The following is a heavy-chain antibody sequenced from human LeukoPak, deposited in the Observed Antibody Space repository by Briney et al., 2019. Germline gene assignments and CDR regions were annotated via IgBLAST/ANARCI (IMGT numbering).Heavy chain of an antibody. CDR3: ARDSGTTGEVKFDP. J-gene: IGHJ5*02. V-gene: IGHV4-4*07. CDR1: GGSISSYY. CDR2: IYSSGST. Sequence: PSETLSPTCTVSGGSISSYYWSWIRQPAGKGLEWIGRIYSSGSTDYNPSLKSRVTMSVDTSKNKFPLKLSSVTAADTAVYYCARDSGTTGEVKFDPWGQGTLVTVSS. D-gene: IGHD3-10*01.